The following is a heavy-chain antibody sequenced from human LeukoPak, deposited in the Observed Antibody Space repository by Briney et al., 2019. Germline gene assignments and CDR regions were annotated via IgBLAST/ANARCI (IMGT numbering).Heavy chain of an antibody. CDR1: GFTFSSYA. V-gene: IGHV3-23*01. D-gene: IGHD2-15*01. Sequence: GGSLRLSCAASGFTFSSYAMNWVRQAPGKGLEWVSAISGSSGRTYYADSVKGRFTISRDNAKNSLYLQMNSLRAEDTAVYYCARGDCSGGSCYLSLTTIDYWGQGTLVTVSS. J-gene: IGHJ4*02. CDR2: ISGSSGRT. CDR3: ARGDCSGGSCYLSLTTIDY.